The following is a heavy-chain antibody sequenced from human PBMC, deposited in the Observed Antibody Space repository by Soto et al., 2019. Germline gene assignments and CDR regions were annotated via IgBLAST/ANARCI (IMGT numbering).Heavy chain of an antibody. CDR2: VSPYNGDT. V-gene: IGHV1-18*04. CDR3: AREVGHMDV. J-gene: IGHJ6*02. D-gene: IGHD2-2*01. CDR1: GYTFTTYG. Sequence: QVQLVQSGAEVKKPGASVKVSCKASGYTFTTYGINWVRQAPGQGLEWMGWVSPYNGDTSYAQKVQGRVTMTTDTSSGTAYLELRSLRSDDTAVYYCAREVGHMDVWGQGTTVTVSS.